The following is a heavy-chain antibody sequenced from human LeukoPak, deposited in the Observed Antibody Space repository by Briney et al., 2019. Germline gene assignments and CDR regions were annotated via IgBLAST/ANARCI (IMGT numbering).Heavy chain of an antibody. CDR3: ARWVPYCSGGSCYSVEPYYYYGMDV. V-gene: IGHV1-18*01. CDR2: ISAYNGNT. Sequence: ASVKVSCKASGYTFTSHGISWARQAPGQGLEWMGWISAYNGNTNYAQKLQGRVTMTTDTSTSTAYMELRSLRSDDTAVYYCARWVPYCSGGSCYSVEPYYYYGMDVWGQGTTVTVSS. J-gene: IGHJ6*02. D-gene: IGHD2-15*01. CDR1: GYTFTSHG.